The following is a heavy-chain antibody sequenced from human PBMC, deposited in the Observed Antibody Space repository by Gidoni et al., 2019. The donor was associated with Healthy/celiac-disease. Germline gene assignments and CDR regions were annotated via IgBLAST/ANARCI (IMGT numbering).Heavy chain of an antibody. CDR1: GLTFDDYG. CDR2: INWSGGST. V-gene: IGHV3-20*01. CDR3: ARVGYDSSGYPFSYYFDY. J-gene: IGHJ4*02. D-gene: IGHD3-22*01. Sequence: EVQLVESGGGVVRPGGSLRLSWAASGLTFDDYGLSWVRQAPGKGLEWVSGINWSGGSTGYADSVKGRFTISRDNAKNSLYLQMNSLRAEDTALYHCARVGYDSSGYPFSYYFDYWGQGTLVTVSS.